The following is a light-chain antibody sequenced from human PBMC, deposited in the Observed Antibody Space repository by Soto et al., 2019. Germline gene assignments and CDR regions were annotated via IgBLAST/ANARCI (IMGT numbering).Light chain of an antibody. V-gene: IGKV4-1*01. CDR1: QSILYSSNNKNY. CDR2: WSS. J-gene: IGKJ1*01. Sequence: VMTQSPDSLAVSLGERATINCKSSQSILYSSNNKNYLAWYQQKPGQPPKLLIYWSSTRASGVPDRFSGSGSGTDFNITISSLQAEDVALYFWHQYHSSPWTFGQGTKVETK. CDR3: HQYHSSPWT.